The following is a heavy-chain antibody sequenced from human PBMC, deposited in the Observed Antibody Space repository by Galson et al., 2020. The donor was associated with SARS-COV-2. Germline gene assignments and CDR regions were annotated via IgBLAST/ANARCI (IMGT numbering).Heavy chain of an antibody. D-gene: IGHD1-26*01. CDR3: AKSNGGYIVGATFVPFDD. CDR1: GFTFSSYA. J-gene: IGHJ4*02. CDR2: ISGSGGST. Sequence: GESLKISCAASGFTFSSYAMSWVRQAPEKGLEWVSAISGSGGSTYYADSVKGRFTISRDNSKNTLYLQMNSLRAEDTAVYYCAKSNGGYIVGATFVPFDDWGQGTLVTVSS. V-gene: IGHV3-23*01.